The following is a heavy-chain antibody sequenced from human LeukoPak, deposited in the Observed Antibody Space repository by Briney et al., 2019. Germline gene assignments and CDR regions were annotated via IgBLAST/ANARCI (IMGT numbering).Heavy chain of an antibody. J-gene: IGHJ4*02. CDR3: ARLLRYDFWSGYLGYFDY. V-gene: IGHV4-39*01. D-gene: IGHD3-3*01. CDR1: GGSISSSSYY. CDR2: TYYSGST. Sequence: PSETLSLTCTVSGGSISSSSYYWGWIRQPPGKGLEWIGSTYYSGSTYYNPSLKSRVTISVDTSKNQFSLKLSSVTAADTAVYYCARLLRYDFWSGYLGYFDYWGQGTLVTVSS.